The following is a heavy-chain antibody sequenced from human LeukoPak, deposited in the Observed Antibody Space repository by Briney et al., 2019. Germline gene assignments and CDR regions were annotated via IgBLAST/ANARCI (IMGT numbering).Heavy chain of an antibody. D-gene: IGHD3-10*01. CDR2: IRYDGSNK. CDR1: GFTFGDYA. CDR3: AKDSWNYYGSGSYYNGIDY. Sequence: GGSLRLSCTASGFTFGDYAMSWFRQAPGKGLEWVTFIRYDGSNKYYAESVKGRFTISRDNSKNTLYLQMNSLRAEDTAVYYCAKDSWNYYGSGSYYNGIDYWGQGTLVTVSS. V-gene: IGHV3-30*02. J-gene: IGHJ4*02.